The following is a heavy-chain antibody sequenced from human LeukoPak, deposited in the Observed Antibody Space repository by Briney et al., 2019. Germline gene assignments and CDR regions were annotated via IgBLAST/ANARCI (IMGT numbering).Heavy chain of an antibody. V-gene: IGHV3-33*01. CDR2: IWYDGSNK. CDR3: ARGGAVVVAAGTIYYYYGMDV. Sequence: GGSLRLSCAASGFTFSSYGMHWVRQAPGKGLEWVAVIWYDGSNKYYADSVKGRFTISRDNSKNTLYLQMNSLRAEDTAVYYCARGGAVVVAAGTIYYYYGMDVWGQGTTVTVSS. CDR1: GFTFSSYG. D-gene: IGHD2-15*01. J-gene: IGHJ6*02.